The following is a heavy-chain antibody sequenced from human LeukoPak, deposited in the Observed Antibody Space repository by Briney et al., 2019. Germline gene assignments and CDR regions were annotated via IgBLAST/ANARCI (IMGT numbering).Heavy chain of an antibody. J-gene: IGHJ4*02. CDR3: ARLVVTASSMVIDY. CDR1: GGSFSGYY. D-gene: IGHD2-21*02. Sequence: PSETLSLTCAVYGGSFSGYYWSWIRQPPGKGLEWIGEINHSGSTNCNPSLKSRVTISVDTSKNQFSLKLSSVTAADTAVYYCARLVVTASSMVIDYWGQGTLVTVSS. V-gene: IGHV4-34*01. CDR2: INHSGST.